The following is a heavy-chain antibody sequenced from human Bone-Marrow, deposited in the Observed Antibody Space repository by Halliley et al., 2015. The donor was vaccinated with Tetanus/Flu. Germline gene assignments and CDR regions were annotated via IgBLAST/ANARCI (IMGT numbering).Heavy chain of an antibody. D-gene: IGHD1-1*01. V-gene: IGHV4-59*09. CDR2: YPSADT. CDR3: ARGSTRNDGTTPFTYFFDS. Sequence: YPSADTVYNPSLKSRVAISVDTAKKVFSLKLRSVTTADTAVYFCARGSTRNDGTTPFTYFFDSWGQGTLVSVSS. J-gene: IGHJ4*02.